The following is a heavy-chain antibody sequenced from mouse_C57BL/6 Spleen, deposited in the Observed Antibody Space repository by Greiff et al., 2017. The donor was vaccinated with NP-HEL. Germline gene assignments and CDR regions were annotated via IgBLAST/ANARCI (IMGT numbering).Heavy chain of an antibody. CDR2: IYPGSGST. V-gene: IGHV1-55*01. CDR3: AAGFDY. CDR1: GYTFTSYW. J-gene: IGHJ2*01. Sequence: QVHVKQPGAELVKPGASVKMSCKASGYTFTSYWITWVKQRPGQGLEWIGDIYPGSGSTNYNEKFKSKATLTVDTSSSTAYMQLSSLTSEDSAVYYCAAGFDYWGQGTTLTVSS.